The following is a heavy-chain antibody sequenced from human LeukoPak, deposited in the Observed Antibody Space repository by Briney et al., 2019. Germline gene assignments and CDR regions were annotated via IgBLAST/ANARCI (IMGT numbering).Heavy chain of an antibody. V-gene: IGHV4-39*01. CDR2: IYYSGST. J-gene: IGHJ6*03. CDR1: GDSISDSSYY. Sequence: SETLSLTCIVSGDSISDSSYYWGWIRQPPGKGLEWIGSIYYSGSTYYNPSLKSRVTISVDTSKNQFSLKLSSVTAADTAVYYCARLAVVHYYYYYMDVWGKGTTVTISS. D-gene: IGHD2-15*01. CDR3: ARLAVVHYYYYYMDV.